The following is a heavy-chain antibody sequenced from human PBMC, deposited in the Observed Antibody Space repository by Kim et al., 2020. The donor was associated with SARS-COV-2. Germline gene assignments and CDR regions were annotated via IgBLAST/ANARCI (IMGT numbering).Heavy chain of an antibody. J-gene: IGHJ3*02. D-gene: IGHD2-15*01. CDR3: AKARAVVNFVDVFDS. V-gene: IGHV3-23*01. Sequence: ADAVKGRFTISGDNSKDTLYRQMNTLRAEDTGLYYCAKARAVVNFVDVFDSWGQGTMVTVSS.